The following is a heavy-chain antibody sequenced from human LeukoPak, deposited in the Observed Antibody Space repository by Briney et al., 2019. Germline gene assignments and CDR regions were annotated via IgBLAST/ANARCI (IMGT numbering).Heavy chain of an antibody. CDR1: GGSFSGYY. V-gene: IGHV4-38-2*01. CDR3: ARAWDSSSWYYVGATIFDY. Sequence: SETLSLTCAVYGGSFSGYYWGWIRQPPGKGLEWIGSIYHSGSTYYNPSLKSRVTISVDTSKNQFPLKLSSVTAADTAVYYCARAWDSSSWYYVGATIFDYWGQGTLVTVSS. D-gene: IGHD6-13*01. J-gene: IGHJ4*02. CDR2: IYHSGST.